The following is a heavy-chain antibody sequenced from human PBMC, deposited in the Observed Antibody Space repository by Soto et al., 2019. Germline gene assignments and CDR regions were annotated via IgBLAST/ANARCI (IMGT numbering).Heavy chain of an antibody. CDR1: GGTFRSYG. CDR2: IITIFGTT. CDR3: ARDYYDSSGYPGY. J-gene: IGHJ4*02. D-gene: IGHD3-22*01. Sequence: QVQLVQSGAEVKKPGSSVKVSCEASGGTFRSYGITWVRQAPGQGLEWMGGIITIFGTTNYAQKLQGRVTITADESTNIAYMELSSLRSEDTAVYYCARDYYDSSGYPGYWGQGTLVTVSS. V-gene: IGHV1-69*01.